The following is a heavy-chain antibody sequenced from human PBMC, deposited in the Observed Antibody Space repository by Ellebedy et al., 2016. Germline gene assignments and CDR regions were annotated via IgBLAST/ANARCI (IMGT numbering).Heavy chain of an antibody. CDR2: IYYSGTT. D-gene: IGHD3-3*01. J-gene: IGHJ4*02. V-gene: IGHV4-30-4*01. CDR1: GGSINSGDYY. CDR3: ARETDFWSDSSYFDY. Sequence: SETLSLXCSLSGGSINSGDYYWSWIRQPPGQGLEWLGYIYYSGTTYYNTSLKSRITISVDTSKNQFSLRLSSVTAADTAVYFCARETDFWSDSSYFDYWGQGILVTISS.